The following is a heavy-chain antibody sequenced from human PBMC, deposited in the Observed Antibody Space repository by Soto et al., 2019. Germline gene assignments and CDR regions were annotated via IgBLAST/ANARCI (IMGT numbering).Heavy chain of an antibody. CDR2: ISGSGDRR. J-gene: IGHJ4*02. V-gene: IGHV3-23*01. D-gene: IGHD3-22*01. CDR3: VKDDGGYPSTAPH. CDR1: GITISNYP. Sequence: EVQLLESGGGLVQPGGSLRLSCAASGITISNYPMSWVRQAPGKGLDWVSGISGSGDRRYYADSAKGRFTISEDISKNSLSLQLDSLRVEDTAVYFCVKDDGGYPSTAPHWGQGTLVTVSS.